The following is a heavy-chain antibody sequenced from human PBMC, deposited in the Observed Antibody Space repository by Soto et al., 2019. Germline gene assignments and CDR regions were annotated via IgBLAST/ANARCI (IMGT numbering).Heavy chain of an antibody. CDR2: IYYSGST. V-gene: IGHV4-59*12. CDR3: TRGYGVDQEYYYGMDV. D-gene: IGHD3-10*01. J-gene: IGHJ6*02. Sequence: PSETLSLTCTVSGGSISSYYWSWIRQPPGKGLERIGYIYYSGSTNYNPSLKSRVTISVDTSKNQFSLKLSSVTAADTAVYYCTRGYGVDQEYYYGMDVWGQGTTVTVSS. CDR1: GGSISSYY.